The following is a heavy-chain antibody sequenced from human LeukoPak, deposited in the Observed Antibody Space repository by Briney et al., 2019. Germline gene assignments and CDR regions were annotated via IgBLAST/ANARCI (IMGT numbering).Heavy chain of an antibody. CDR2: IYSSGST. V-gene: IGHV4-39*01. Sequence: SEALSLTCTVSGDSITSRSYYWGWIRQPPGKGLEWIGSIYSSGSTYYNPSLMGRVTMSVDTSQNQFSLKLPSVTAADTAVYFCARFGGTYHDSSGYLREDSFDIWGQGTMVTVSS. CDR3: ARFGGTYHDSSGYLREDSFDI. J-gene: IGHJ3*02. CDR1: GDSITSRSYY. D-gene: IGHD3-22*01.